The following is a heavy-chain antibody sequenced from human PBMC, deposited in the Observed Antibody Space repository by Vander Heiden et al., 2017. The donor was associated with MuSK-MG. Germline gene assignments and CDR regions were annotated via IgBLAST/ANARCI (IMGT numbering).Heavy chain of an antibody. CDR3: ARDDGAQWLGY. V-gene: IGHV3-21*03. CDR2: ISSSSSYI. CDR1: GFTFSSYS. D-gene: IGHD6-19*01. J-gene: IGHJ4*02. Sequence: CAASGFTFSSYSMNWVRQAPGKGLEWVSSISSSSSYIYDADSVKGRFTISRDNAKNSLYMQMNRMRAEDTAVYYVARDDGAQWLGYWGQGTLVTVYS.